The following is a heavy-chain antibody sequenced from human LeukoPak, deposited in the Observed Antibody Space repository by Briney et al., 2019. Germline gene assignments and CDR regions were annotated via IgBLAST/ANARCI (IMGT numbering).Heavy chain of an antibody. CDR2: ISSSGSTM. CDR3: ATGITMVRGVKTDYYYYGMDV. V-gene: IGHV3-11*01. D-gene: IGHD3-10*01. J-gene: IGHJ6*02. Sequence: GGSLRLSCAASGFTFSDYYMSWIRQAPGKGLEWVSYISSSGSTMYYADSVKGRFTISRDNAKNSLYLQMNSLRAEDTAVYYCATGITMVRGVKTDYYYYGMDVWGQGTTVTVSS. CDR1: GFTFSDYY.